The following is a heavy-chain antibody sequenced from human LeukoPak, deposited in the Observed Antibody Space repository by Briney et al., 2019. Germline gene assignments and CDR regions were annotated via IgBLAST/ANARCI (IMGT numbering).Heavy chain of an antibody. V-gene: IGHV3-33*06. CDR3: AKELPRGYNYGYSVDY. Sequence: GGSLRLSCAASGFTFSSYGMHWVRQAPGKGLEWVAVIWYDGSNKYYADSVKGRFTVSRDNSKNTLYLQMNSLRAEDTAVYYCAKELPRGYNYGYSVDYWGQGTLVTVSS. J-gene: IGHJ4*02. CDR1: GFTFSSYG. D-gene: IGHD5-18*01. CDR2: IWYDGSNK.